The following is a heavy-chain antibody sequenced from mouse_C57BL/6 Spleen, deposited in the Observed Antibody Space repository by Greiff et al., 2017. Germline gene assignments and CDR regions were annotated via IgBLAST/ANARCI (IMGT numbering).Heavy chain of an antibody. CDR2: IDPEDGAT. D-gene: IGHD1-1*01. V-gene: IGHV14-2*01. CDR1: GYNIKDYY. Sequence: VQLQQSGAELVKPGASVKLSCTASGYNIKDYYMNWVKQRTEQGLAWIGRIDPEDGATKYAPKFKGKATITADTSSNTSYLQLSSLTSEDAAVYYCAGYYGSSAAWFAYWGQGTLVTVSA. CDR3: AGYYGSSAAWFAY. J-gene: IGHJ3*01.